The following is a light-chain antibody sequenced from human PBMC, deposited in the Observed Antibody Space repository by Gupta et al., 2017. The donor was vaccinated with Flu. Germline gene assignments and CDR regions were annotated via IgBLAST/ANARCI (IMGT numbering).Light chain of an antibody. CDR3: TSFTTSSTWV. J-gene: IGLJ3*02. V-gene: IGLV2-14*03. Sequence: QSGLTQPASVSGSPGQSITISCTGTSLDIGTYNYVSWYQQHPGKAPKLMIYEVTNRPSGVSDRFSCSKFGNTASLTISGLQGEDEAHYYCTSFTTSSTWVFGGGTKMTVL. CDR1: SLDIGTYNY. CDR2: EVT.